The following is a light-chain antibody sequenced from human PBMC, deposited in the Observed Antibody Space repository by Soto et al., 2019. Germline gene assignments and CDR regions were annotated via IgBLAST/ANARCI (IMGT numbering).Light chain of an antibody. CDR3: SSYTSSSTVV. Sequence: QSALTQPASVSGSPGQLITISCTGTSSDVGAYNYVSWYQQHPGKAPKLMIYDVSNRPSGVSNRFSGSKSSNTASLTISGLQAEDEADYYCSSYTSSSTVVFGGGTKLTVL. V-gene: IGLV2-14*01. CDR2: DVS. J-gene: IGLJ2*01. CDR1: SSDVGAYNY.